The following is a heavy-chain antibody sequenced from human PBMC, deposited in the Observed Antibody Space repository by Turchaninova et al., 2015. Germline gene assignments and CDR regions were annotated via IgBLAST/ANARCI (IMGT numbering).Heavy chain of an antibody. CDR3: VRGNWNL. J-gene: IGHJ4*02. D-gene: IGHD1-7*01. Sequence: EVQLAESGGGLVQPGGSLRLSCAASGFTFSSHWMSWVRQDPGKGLEWVANIKQDGREKTCVDSVKGRFTISRDNAKNSLYLQMNSLRAEESAGYHCVRGNWNLWGQGTLVTVSS. V-gene: IGHV3-7*01. CDR2: IKQDGREK. CDR1: GFTFSSHW.